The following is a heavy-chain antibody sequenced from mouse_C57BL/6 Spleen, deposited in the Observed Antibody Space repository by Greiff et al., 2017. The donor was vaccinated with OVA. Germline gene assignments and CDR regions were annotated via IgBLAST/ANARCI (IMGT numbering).Heavy chain of an antibody. V-gene: IGHV1-22*01. D-gene: IGHD1-1*01. J-gene: IGHJ2*01. CDR1: GYTFTDYN. Sequence: EVQLQQSGPELVKPGASVKMSCKASGYTFTDYNMHWVKQSHGKSLEWIGYINPNNGGTSYNQKFKGKATLTVNKSSSTAYMELRSLTSEDSAVYYCITTVVVLDYWGQGTTLTVSS. CDR2: INPNNGGT. CDR3: ITTVVVLDY.